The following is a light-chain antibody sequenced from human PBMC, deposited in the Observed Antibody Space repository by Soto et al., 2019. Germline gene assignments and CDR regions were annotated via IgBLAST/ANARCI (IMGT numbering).Light chain of an antibody. V-gene: IGKV1-39*01. CDR3: QQSNSTPIT. Sequence: IHITHSPSSLSSSVGDRVTITCRTSQSISTYLNWYQQKPGEAPKLLIYAASSLQGGVPSKFSGSGSGTDFTLTISSLQPEDFATYYCQQSNSTPITFGQGTRLEIK. J-gene: IGKJ5*01. CDR2: AAS. CDR1: QSISTY.